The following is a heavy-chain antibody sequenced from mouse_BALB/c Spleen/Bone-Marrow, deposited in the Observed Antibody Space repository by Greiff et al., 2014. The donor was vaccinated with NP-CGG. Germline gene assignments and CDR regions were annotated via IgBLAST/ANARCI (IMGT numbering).Heavy chain of an antibody. Sequence: EVQLQQSGAELVKPGASVKLSCTASGFNIKDTYMHWVKQRPEQGLEWIGRIDPANGNTKYDPKFQGKATITADTSSNTAYLLLSSLTSEDTAVYYCARYYYGSSYFDYWGQGTTLTVSS. J-gene: IGHJ2*01. CDR3: ARYYYGSSYFDY. V-gene: IGHV14-3*02. CDR2: IDPANGNT. CDR1: GFNIKDTY. D-gene: IGHD1-1*01.